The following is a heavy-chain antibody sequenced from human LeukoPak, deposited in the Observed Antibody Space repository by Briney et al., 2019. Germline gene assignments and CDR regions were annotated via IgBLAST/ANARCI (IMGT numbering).Heavy chain of an antibody. CDR3: AKDGPYYYDSSGPGEP. CDR2: ISSSGSTI. D-gene: IGHD3-22*01. V-gene: IGHV3-11*01. Sequence: GGSLRLSCAASGFTFSGYYMSWIRQAPGKGLEWVSYISSSGSTIYYADSVKGRFTISRDNAKNSLYLQMNSLRAEDTAVYYCAKDGPYYYDSSGPGEPWGQGTLVTVS. J-gene: IGHJ4*02. CDR1: GFTFSGYY.